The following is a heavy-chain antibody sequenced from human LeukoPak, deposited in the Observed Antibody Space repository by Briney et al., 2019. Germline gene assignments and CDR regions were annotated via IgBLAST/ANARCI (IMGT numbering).Heavy chain of an antibody. CDR1: GFTFTSYG. Sequence: ASVKVSCKASGFTFTSYGISWVRQAPGQGLEWMGWISAYNGNTNYAQKLQGRVSMTTDTSTSTAYMELRSLRSDDTAVYYCARAYCSGSYFDYWGQGTLVTVSS. CDR2: ISAYNGNT. CDR3: ARAYCSGSYFDY. J-gene: IGHJ4*02. D-gene: IGHD3-10*01. V-gene: IGHV1-18*01.